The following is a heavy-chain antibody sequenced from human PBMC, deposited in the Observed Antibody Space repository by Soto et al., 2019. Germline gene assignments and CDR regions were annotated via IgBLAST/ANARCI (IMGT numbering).Heavy chain of an antibody. CDR1: GFTFSSYG. J-gene: IGHJ6*02. V-gene: IGHV3-33*01. D-gene: IGHD2-2*01. Sequence: PGGSLRLSCAASGFTFSSYGMHWVRQAPGKGLEWVAVIWYDGSNKYYADSVKGRFTISRDNSKNTLYLQMNSLRAEDTAVYYCARDRDSTRYYYYYGMDVWGQGTTVTVSS. CDR3: ARDRDSTRYYYYYGMDV. CDR2: IWYDGSNK.